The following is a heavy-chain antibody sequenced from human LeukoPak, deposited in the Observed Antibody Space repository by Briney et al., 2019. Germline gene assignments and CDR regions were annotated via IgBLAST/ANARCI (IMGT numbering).Heavy chain of an antibody. V-gene: IGHV3-48*01. CDR1: GFTFIAFA. J-gene: IGHJ4*02. Sequence: GGSLRFSFAAPGFTFIAFALNWVGRVPGKGRGGVSTLGSSSCTIYYADSVKGRFTISRDNAKNSLYLQMNSLRAEDTAVYYCASLDDLTDDDFWSGHSVWGQGTLVTVSS. CDR3: ASLDDLTDDDFWSGHSV. D-gene: IGHD3-3*01. CDR2: LGSSSCTI.